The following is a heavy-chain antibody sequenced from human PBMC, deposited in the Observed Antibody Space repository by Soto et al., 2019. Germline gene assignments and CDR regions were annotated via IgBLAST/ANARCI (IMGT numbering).Heavy chain of an antibody. CDR3: AHAYGGRSLY. D-gene: IGHD1-26*01. CDR2: IYWDDSK. Sequence: QITLKESGPTLVKPTQPLTLTCTLSGFSLSTSRVGVGWIRQPPGKALEWLAVIYWDDSKTYRPSLKSRLTITKDTSKNQVALTMTNMDSVDTATYYCAHAYGGRSLYWGQGTLVTVSS. CDR1: GFSLSTSRVG. V-gene: IGHV2-5*02. J-gene: IGHJ4*02.